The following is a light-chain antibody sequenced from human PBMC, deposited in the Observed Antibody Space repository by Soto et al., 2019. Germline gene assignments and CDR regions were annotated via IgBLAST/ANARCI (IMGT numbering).Light chain of an antibody. CDR1: QSIRSW. CDR2: DAS. CDR3: QQYNDYSYT. Sequence: DIQMTQSPSTLSASIGGRVTITCRASQSIRSWLAWYQQKPGKAPNLLIFDASSLESGVPSRFSGSGSGTEFTLTISRLQPDDFGTYYCQQYNDYSYTFGQGTKVDIK. V-gene: IGKV1-5*01. J-gene: IGKJ2*01.